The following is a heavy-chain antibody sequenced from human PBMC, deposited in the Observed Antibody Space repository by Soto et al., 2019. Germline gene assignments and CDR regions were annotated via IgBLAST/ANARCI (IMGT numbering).Heavy chain of an antibody. J-gene: IGHJ5*02. Sequence: PGGSLRLSCAASRFTFSSYGMHWVRQAPGKGLEWVAVIWYDGSNKNYADSVKGRFTISRDNSKNTLYLQMNSLRVEDTAVYYCARDRSSWSRDWFDPWGQGTLVTVSS. CDR3: ARDRSSWSRDWFDP. V-gene: IGHV3-33*01. CDR2: IWYDGSNK. D-gene: IGHD6-13*01. CDR1: RFTFSSYG.